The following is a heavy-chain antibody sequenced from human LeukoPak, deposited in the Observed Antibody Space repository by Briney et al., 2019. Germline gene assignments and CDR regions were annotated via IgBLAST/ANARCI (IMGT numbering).Heavy chain of an antibody. J-gene: IGHJ3*02. CDR1: GFTFSSYA. Sequence: PGRSLRLSCAASGFTFSSYAMHWVRQAPGKELEWVAVISYDGSNKYYADSVKGRFTISRDNSKNTLYLQMNSLRAEDTAVYYCARVLSGFGVADAFDIWGQGTMVTVSS. D-gene: IGHD3-3*01. CDR3: ARVLSGFGVADAFDI. CDR2: ISYDGSNK. V-gene: IGHV3-30-3*01.